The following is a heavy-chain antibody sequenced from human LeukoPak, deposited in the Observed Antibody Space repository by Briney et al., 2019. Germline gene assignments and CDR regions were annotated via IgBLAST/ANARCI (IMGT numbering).Heavy chain of an antibody. CDR3: AREGMTTADDAFDI. CDR2: FYNRGST. V-gene: IGHV4-4*07. Sequence: SETLSLTCTVSGGSISSFYWSWIRQPAGKGLEWIGRFYNRGSTNYNPSLQSRVTMSIDTFKNQFSLKLTSVTAADTAVYYCAREGMTTADDAFDIWGQGTMVTVSS. J-gene: IGHJ3*02. D-gene: IGHD4-17*01. CDR1: GGSISSFY.